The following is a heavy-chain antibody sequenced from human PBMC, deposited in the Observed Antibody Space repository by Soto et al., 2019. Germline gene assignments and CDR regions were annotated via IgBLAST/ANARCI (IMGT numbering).Heavy chain of an antibody. J-gene: IGHJ3*02. D-gene: IGHD7-27*01. CDR3: AKDPNWGFGFSAFDI. Sequence: GESLKISCAASGFTFSSYAMSWVRQAPGKGLEWVSAISGSGGSTYYADSVKGRFTISRDNSKNTLYLQMNSLRAEDTAVYYCAKDPNWGFGFSAFDIWGQGTMVTVSS. CDR1: GFTFSSYA. V-gene: IGHV3-23*01. CDR2: ISGSGGST.